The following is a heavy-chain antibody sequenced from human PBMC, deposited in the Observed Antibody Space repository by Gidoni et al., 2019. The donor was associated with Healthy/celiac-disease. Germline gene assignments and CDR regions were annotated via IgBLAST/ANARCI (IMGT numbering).Heavy chain of an antibody. D-gene: IGHD2-2*02. Sequence: QLHLQESGPCLVQPSETLSLTCTVSYCSISISSYYWCWIRQPPGKGLEWIVSIYYSWSTYYNPSRKSRVTISVETSKNQFSLKLSSVTDADTAVYYCARRNCSSTSCYTYYFDYWGQGTLVTVSS. CDR2: IYYSWST. CDR3: ARRNCSSTSCYTYYFDY. CDR1: YCSISISSYY. V-gene: IGHV4-39*01. J-gene: IGHJ4*02.